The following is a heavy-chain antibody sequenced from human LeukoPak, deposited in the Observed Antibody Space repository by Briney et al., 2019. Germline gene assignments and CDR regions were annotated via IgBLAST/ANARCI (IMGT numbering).Heavy chain of an antibody. D-gene: IGHD3-10*02. CDR1: GGSFSGYY. V-gene: IGHV4-34*01. CDR2: INHSGST. J-gene: IGHJ6*02. CDR3: ATRLFRGRYYYYGMDV. Sequence: PSETLSLTCAVFGGSFSGYYWSWIRQPPGKGLEWIGEINHSGSTNYNPSLKSRVTISVDTSKNQFSLKLSSVTAADTAVYYCATRLFRGRYYYYGMDVWGQGTTVTVSS.